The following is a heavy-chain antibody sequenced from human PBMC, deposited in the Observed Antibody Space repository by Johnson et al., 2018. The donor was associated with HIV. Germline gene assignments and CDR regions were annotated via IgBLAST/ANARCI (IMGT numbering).Heavy chain of an antibody. CDR3: ARVLIVVVVAAEIDAFDI. J-gene: IGHJ3*02. CDR2: INWNGGST. CDR1: GFTFDTYW. D-gene: IGHD2-15*01. Sequence: VQLLESGGGLVQPGGSLRLSCAASGFTFDTYWMTWVRQAPGKGLEWVSDINWNGGSTGYADSVKGRFTISRDNAKNSLYLQMISLRAEDTALYYCARVLIVVVVAAEIDAFDIWGQGTMVTVSS. V-gene: IGHV3-20*04.